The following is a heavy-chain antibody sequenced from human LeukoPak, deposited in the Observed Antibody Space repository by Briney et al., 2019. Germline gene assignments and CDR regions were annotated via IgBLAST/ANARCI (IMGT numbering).Heavy chain of an antibody. J-gene: IGHJ5*02. CDR3: ARDKGGPQLDP. CDR2: IYYSGST. V-gene: IGHV4-59*01. Sequence: PSETLSLTCTVSGGSISSYYWSWIRQPPGKGLEWIGYIYYSGSTNYNPSPKSRVTISVDTSKNQFSLKLSSVTAADTAVYYCARDKGGPQLDPWGQGTLVTVSS. CDR1: GGSISSYY.